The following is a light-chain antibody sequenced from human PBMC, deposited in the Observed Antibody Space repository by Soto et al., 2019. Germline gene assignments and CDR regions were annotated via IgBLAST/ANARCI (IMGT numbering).Light chain of an antibody. CDR1: QSVSSN. CDR3: QQYNNWPPWT. V-gene: IGKV3-15*01. CDR2: GAS. J-gene: IGKJ1*01. Sequence: EIVMTQSPATLSASPGERATLSCRASQSVSSNLAWYQQKPGQAPRLLIYGASTRATGIPARFSGSGSGTEFTLTTISLQSYDFAVYYCQQYNNWPPWTFGQGTKVDIK.